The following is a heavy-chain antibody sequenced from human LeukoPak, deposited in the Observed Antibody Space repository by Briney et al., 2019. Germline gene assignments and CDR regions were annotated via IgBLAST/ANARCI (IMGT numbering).Heavy chain of an antibody. V-gene: IGHV4-34*01. CDR1: GGSFSGYY. Sequence: SETLSLTCAVYGGSFSGYYWSWIRQPPGKGLEWIGEINHSGSTNYNPSLKSRVTISVDTSKNQFSLKLSSVTAADTAVYYCARVFDTAMDSIDYWGQGTLVTVSS. J-gene: IGHJ4*02. CDR3: ARVFDTAMDSIDY. D-gene: IGHD5-18*01. CDR2: INHSGST.